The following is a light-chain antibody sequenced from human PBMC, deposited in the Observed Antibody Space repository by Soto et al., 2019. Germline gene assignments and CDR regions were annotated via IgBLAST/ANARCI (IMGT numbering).Light chain of an antibody. CDR1: QTIASN. CDR3: QQYNRWPPIT. CDR2: DAS. Sequence: EIVMTQSPATLSVSPGERATLSCRASQTIASNLAWYQQKPGQAPRLLIYDASTRATGIPARFRGSGSGTEFTLTISSLQSEDSAVYYCQQYNRWPPITFGQGARLEMK. V-gene: IGKV3-15*01. J-gene: IGKJ5*01.